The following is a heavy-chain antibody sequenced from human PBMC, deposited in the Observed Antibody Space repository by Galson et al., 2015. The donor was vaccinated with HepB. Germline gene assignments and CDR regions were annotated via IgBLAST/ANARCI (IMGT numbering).Heavy chain of an antibody. CDR2: IYYSGST. Sequence: SETLSLTCTVSGGSISSYYWSWIRQPPGKGLEWIGYIYYSGSTNYNPSLKSRVTISVDTSKNQFSLKLSSVTAADTAVYYCARVVVATGVVYFDYWGQGTLVTVSS. J-gene: IGHJ4*02. D-gene: IGHD2-15*01. V-gene: IGHV4-59*01. CDR1: GGSISSYY. CDR3: ARVVVATGVVYFDY.